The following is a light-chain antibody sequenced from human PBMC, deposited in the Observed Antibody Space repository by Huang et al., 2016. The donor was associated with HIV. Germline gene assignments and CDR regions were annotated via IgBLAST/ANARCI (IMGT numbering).Light chain of an antibody. CDR2: AAS. CDR1: QGISSY. V-gene: IGKV1-39*01. J-gene: IGKJ2*01. CDR3: QETYSIPYT. Sequence: DIQMTQSPSSLSASVRDRVTITCRASQGISSYFNWYQQKPGKAPNLLIYAASTVQSGVPSRFSGSGSGTDFTLTISSLQPADSATYYCQETYSIPYTFGQGTKLEIK.